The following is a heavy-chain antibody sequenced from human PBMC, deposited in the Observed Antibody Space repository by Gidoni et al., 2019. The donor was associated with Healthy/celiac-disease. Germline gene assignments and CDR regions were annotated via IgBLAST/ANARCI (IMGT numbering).Heavy chain of an antibody. J-gene: IGHJ4*02. D-gene: IGHD3-22*01. CDR1: GFTFTSYP. Sequence: VQLLESAGGFVQPGGSLRLSCAASGFTFTSYPMSWVRQAPGKGLEWGSAISGSGGSTYYADSVKGRFTISRDNSKNTLYLQMNSLRAEDTAVYYCAKDFYDSRGYYSYYFDYWGQGTLVTVSS. CDR2: ISGSGGST. CDR3: AKDFYDSRGYYSYYFDY. V-gene: IGHV3-23*01.